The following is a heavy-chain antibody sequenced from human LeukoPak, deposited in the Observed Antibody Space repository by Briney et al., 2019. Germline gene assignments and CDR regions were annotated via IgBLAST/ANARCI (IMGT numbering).Heavy chain of an antibody. Sequence: EASVKVSCKASGYTFTGYYMHWVRQAPGQGLEWMGWINPNSGGTNYAQEFQGRVTMTRDTSLSTAYMGPSRLRSDDTAVYYGESLFLEWPHDAFDIWGQGTMVTVSS. CDR2: INPNSGGT. D-gene: IGHD3-3*01. J-gene: IGHJ3*02. CDR3: ESLFLEWPHDAFDI. CDR1: GYTFTGYY. V-gene: IGHV1-2*02.